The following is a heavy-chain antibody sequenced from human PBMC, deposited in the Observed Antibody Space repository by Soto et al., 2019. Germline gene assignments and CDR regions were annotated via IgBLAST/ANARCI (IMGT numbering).Heavy chain of an antibody. CDR3: ARGPQAQYSSSSVWYFDL. J-gene: IGHJ2*01. V-gene: IGHV1-69*01. CDR1: GGTFSSYA. Sequence: QVQLVQSGAEVKKPGSSVKVSCKASGGTFSSYAISWVRQAPGQGLEWMRGIIPIFGTANYAQKFQGRVTITADESTSTAYMELSSLRSEDTAVYYCARGPQAQYSSSSVWYFDLWGRGTLVTVSS. CDR2: IIPIFGTA. D-gene: IGHD6-6*01.